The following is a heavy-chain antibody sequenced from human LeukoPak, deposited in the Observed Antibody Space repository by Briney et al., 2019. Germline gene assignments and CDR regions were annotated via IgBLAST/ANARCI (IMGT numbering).Heavy chain of an antibody. Sequence: SETLSLTCAVYGGSFGHYWNWIRQSPGKGLEWIGEINDSGSTNYHPSLKSRVTMSVDTSKNQFSLKVRSVTAADTAVYYCAREGRDGSRYYFDSWGRGTPVTVSS. D-gene: IGHD3-10*01. J-gene: IGHJ4*02. CDR2: INDSGST. V-gene: IGHV4-34*01. CDR1: GGSFGHY. CDR3: AREGRDGSRYYFDS.